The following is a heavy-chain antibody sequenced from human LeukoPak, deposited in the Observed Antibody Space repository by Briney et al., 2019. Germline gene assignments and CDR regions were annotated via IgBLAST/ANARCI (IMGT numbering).Heavy chain of an antibody. CDR3: AKDRSTIAAPCDQ. Sequence: GGSLRLSCAASGFTFSSYAMSWVRQAPGKGLEWVSTIGGSGGSTYYADSVKGRFTISRDNSKNTPYLQMNSLRAEDTAVYYCAKDRSTIAAPCDQWGQGTLVTVSS. J-gene: IGHJ4*02. V-gene: IGHV3-23*01. CDR2: IGGSGGST. D-gene: IGHD6-6*01. CDR1: GFTFSSYA.